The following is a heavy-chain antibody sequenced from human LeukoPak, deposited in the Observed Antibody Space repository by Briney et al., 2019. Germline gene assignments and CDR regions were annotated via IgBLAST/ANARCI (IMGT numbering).Heavy chain of an antibody. D-gene: IGHD2-21*02. J-gene: IGHJ4*02. CDR3: ARDRRVPTAIDC. CDR2: INPNSGGT. Sequence: ASVKVSCKASGYTFTGYYMHWVRQAPGQGLEWVGWINPNSGGTNYAQKFQGRVTMARDTSISTAYMELSRLRSDDTAVYYCARDRRVPTAIDCWGQGTLVTVSS. CDR1: GYTFTGYY. V-gene: IGHV1-2*02.